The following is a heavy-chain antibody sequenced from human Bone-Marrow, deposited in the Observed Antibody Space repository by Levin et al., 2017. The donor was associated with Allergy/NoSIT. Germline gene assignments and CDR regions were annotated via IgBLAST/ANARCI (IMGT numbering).Heavy chain of an antibody. Sequence: SCTVSGGSIFNYYWTWIRQPPGEGLEWIGSISSSGSTNYNPPLRGRVIFSLDTSKDQLSLKMSSVTAADTAVYDCARGLGVSSRYTNGYWGQGTLVTVSS. CDR2: ISSSGST. CDR1: GGSIFNYY. V-gene: IGHV4-59*01. D-gene: IGHD3-16*02. CDR3: ARGLGVSSRYTNGY. J-gene: IGHJ4*02.